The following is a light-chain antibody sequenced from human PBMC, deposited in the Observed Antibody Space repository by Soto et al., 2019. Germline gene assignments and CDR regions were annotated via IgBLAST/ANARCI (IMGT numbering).Light chain of an antibody. V-gene: IGKV1-5*01. CDR2: DVS. CDR3: QQYHGYSRT. Sequence: DIRMTQSPSALSASVGDIFTITCGASQGVIVALAGYQQKPWKAPYLLISDVSSLERGVASRFSGSGSGTEFTLTISSMQPDDFATYYCQQYHGYSRTFGQGTKVDIK. J-gene: IGKJ1*01. CDR1: QGVIVA.